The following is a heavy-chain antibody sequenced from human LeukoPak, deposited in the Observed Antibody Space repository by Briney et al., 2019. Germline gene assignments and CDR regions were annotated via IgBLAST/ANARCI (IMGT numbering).Heavy chain of an antibody. CDR1: GFTFSSYS. CDR2: ISSSSSYI. Sequence: GGSLRLSCAASGFTFSSYSMNWVRQAPGKGLEWVSSISSSSSYIYYADSVKGRFTISRDNAKNTLNLQMNSLRAEDTAVYFCARESYGSGNYYFDYWGQGTLVTVSS. J-gene: IGHJ4*02. D-gene: IGHD3-10*01. V-gene: IGHV3-21*01. CDR3: ARESYGSGNYYFDY.